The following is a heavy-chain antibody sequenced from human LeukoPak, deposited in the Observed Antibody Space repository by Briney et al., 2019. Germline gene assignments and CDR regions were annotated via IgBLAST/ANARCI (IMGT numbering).Heavy chain of an antibody. V-gene: IGHV1-18*01. J-gene: IGHJ6*02. D-gene: IGHD3-9*01. CDR3: ARAAPNLILTGRYGMDV. Sequence: ASEKVSCKASGYTFTSYGISWVRQAPGQGLEWMGWISAYNGNTNYAQKLQGRVTMTTDTSTSTAYMELRSLRSDDTAVYYCARAAPNLILTGRYGMDVWGQGTTVTVSS. CDR2: ISAYNGNT. CDR1: GYTFTSYG.